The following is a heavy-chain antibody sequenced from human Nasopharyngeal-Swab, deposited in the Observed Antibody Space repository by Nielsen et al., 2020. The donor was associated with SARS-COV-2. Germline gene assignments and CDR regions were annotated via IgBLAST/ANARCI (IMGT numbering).Heavy chain of an antibody. CDR1: GFTFSSYG. CDR3: AKDQYSSSPGAFDY. D-gene: IGHD6-6*01. Sequence: GGSLRLSCAASGFTFSSYGMHWVRQAPGKGLEWVAVISYDGSNKYYADSVKGRFTISRDNSKNTLYLQMNSLRAEDTDVYYCAKDQYSSSPGAFDYWGQGTLVTVSS. V-gene: IGHV3-30*18. CDR2: ISYDGSNK. J-gene: IGHJ4*02.